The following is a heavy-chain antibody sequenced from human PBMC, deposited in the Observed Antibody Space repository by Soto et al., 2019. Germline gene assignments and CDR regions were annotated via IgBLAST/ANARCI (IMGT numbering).Heavy chain of an antibody. D-gene: IGHD2-2*01. V-gene: IGHV4-31*03. CDR1: GGSISSGGYY. CDR3: ARESVVVVPAAPRNSRYYYYDGMDV. CDR2: IYYSGST. Sequence: SETLSLTCTVSGGSISSGGYYWSWIRQHPGKGLEWIGYIYYSGSTYYNPSLKSRVTISVDTSKNQFSLKLSSVTAADTAVYYCARESVVVVPAAPRNSRYYYYDGMDVWSRGTTVTVSS. J-gene: IGHJ6*02.